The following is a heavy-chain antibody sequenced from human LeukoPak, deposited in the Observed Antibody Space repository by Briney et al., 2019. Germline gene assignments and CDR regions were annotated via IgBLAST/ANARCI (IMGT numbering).Heavy chain of an antibody. CDR3: ARDWQERKQQLGY. CDR2: IKQDGSEK. J-gene: IGHJ4*02. V-gene: IGHV3-7*01. D-gene: IGHD6-13*01. Sequence: GGSLRLSCVGSGFTFSTYWMSWVRQAPGKGLEGVAHIKQDGSEKYFVDSVKGRFTISRDNAKNSVFLEMNRLRAEDTAVYYCARDWQERKQQLGYCGQGTLVTVSS. CDR1: GFTFSTYW.